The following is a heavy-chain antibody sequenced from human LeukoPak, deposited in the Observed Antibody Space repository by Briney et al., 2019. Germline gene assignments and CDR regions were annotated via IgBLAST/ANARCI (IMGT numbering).Heavy chain of an antibody. V-gene: IGHV3-23*01. CDR3: AKDHLEYQLLPYYFDY. CDR2: ISSSGSST. D-gene: IGHD2-2*01. J-gene: IGHJ4*02. CDR1: GFTFSSYA. Sequence: GGSLRLSCSASGFTFSSYAMSWVRQAPGKGLEWVSGISSSGSSTYYADSVKGRFTISRDDSKSTLYLQMNSLRAEDTAIYYCAKDHLEYQLLPYYFDYWGQGTLVTV.